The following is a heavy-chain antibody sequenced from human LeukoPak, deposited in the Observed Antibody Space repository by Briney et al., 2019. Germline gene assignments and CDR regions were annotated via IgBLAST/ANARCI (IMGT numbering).Heavy chain of an antibody. V-gene: IGHV3-21*01. CDR2: ISSSSSYI. CDR3: ARDGGGSYGDY. J-gene: IGHJ4*02. CDR1: GFTFSSYS. D-gene: IGHD1-26*01. Sequence: AGGSLRLSCAASGFTFSSYSMNWVRQAPGKGLEWVSSISSSSSYIYYADSVKGRFTISRDNAKNSLYLQMNSLRAEDTAVYYCARDGGGSYGDYWGQGTLVTVSS.